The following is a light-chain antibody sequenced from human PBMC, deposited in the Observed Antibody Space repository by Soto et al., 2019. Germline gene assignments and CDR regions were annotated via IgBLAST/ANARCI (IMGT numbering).Light chain of an antibody. CDR3: QYYGSSPRIT. CDR1: QSVDSSY. V-gene: IGKV3-20*01. CDR2: GAS. Sequence: EIVLTQSPGTLSLSPGEGATLSCRASQSVDSSYLGWYQQKPGQAPRLLIYGASNRATGIPDRFSGSGCGTGFTLTVSRLEPEDFALYYCQYYGSSPRITFGQGTRLQI. J-gene: IGKJ5*01.